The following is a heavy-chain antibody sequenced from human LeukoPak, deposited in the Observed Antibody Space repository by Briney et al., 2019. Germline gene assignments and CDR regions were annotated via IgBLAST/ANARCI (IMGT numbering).Heavy chain of an antibody. CDR3: ARRMTTAHAFDI. CDR1: GFTFSSYG. V-gene: IGHV3-21*01. Sequence: GGSLRLSCAASGFTFSSYGMRWVRQAPGKGLEWVSSITSRSTYIYYADSLKGRFTVSRDNTKNSLYLQMTSLRDEDTAVYYCARRMTTAHAFDIWGQGTMVTVSS. CDR2: ITSRSTYI. J-gene: IGHJ3*02. D-gene: IGHD4-11*01.